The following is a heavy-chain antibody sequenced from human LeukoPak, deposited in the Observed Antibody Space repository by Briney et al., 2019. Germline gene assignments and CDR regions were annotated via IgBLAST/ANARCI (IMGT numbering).Heavy chain of an antibody. CDR2: INPYNGNI. CDR3: ARGGSSGWYGVGAFDV. J-gene: IGHJ3*01. CDR1: GYTFSDYG. Sequence: ASVRVSCKTSGYTFSDYGITWVRQAPGQGLEWIGWINPYNGNINSAQKLQGRVIMTTDTSTTTAHMELMSLTSDDTAVYYCARGGSSGWYGVGAFDVWGQGTMVIVSS. D-gene: IGHD6-19*01. V-gene: IGHV1-18*01.